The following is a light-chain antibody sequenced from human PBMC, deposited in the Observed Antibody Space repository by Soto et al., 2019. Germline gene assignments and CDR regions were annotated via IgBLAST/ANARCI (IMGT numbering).Light chain of an antibody. CDR3: QQYGRSPPFT. CDR1: QSVSSSY. V-gene: IGKV3-20*01. Sequence: ELVLTQSPGTLSLSPGERATLSCRASQSVSSSYLAWYQQKPGQAPRLLIYGASNRATGIPDRFSGSGSGKNFTLTISRLEPEDFAVYFCQQYGRSPPFTFGQGTKVEIK. J-gene: IGKJ2*01. CDR2: GAS.